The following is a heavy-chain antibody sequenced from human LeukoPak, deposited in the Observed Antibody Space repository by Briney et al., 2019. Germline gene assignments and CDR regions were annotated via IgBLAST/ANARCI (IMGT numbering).Heavy chain of an antibody. CDR1: GYTFTSYE. V-gene: IGHV1-3*04. D-gene: IGHD5-18*01. J-gene: IGHJ4*02. CDR2: INTGDGNT. CDR3: ARDRAMADY. Sequence: ASVKVSCKTSGYTFTSYEIHWVRQAPGQGLEWLGWINTGDGNTAYSEKFQGRVTITKDTSASTVYMDLSNLSSEDTAVYYCARDRAMADYWGQGTLVTVSS.